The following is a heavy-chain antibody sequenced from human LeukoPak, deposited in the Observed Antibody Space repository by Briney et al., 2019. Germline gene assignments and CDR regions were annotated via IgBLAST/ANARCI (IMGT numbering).Heavy chain of an antibody. V-gene: IGHV3-23*01. CDR3: ARQPVGTTTWFSARFDY. CDR1: GFTFSTYA. J-gene: IGHJ4*02. D-gene: IGHD1-26*01. Sequence: GGSLRLSCAASGFTFSTYAMSWVCQAPGKGLEWVSAISGGGGSTYYADSVKGRFTMSRDNSKNTLYLQMNGLRAEDTAVYYCARQPVGTTTWFSARFDYWGQGTLVTVSS. CDR2: ISGGGGST.